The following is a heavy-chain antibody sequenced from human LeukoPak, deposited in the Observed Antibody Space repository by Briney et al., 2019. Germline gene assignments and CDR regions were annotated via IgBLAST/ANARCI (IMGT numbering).Heavy chain of an antibody. Sequence: PGGSLRLSCAASGFTFSSYAMSWVRQAPGKGLEWVSMIYSGGNTFYTDSVKGRFIISRDNSKNTLDLQMNSLRAEDTAVYYCARRGHGYGSPFDYWGQGTLVTVSS. D-gene: IGHD5-18*01. CDR1: GFTFSSYA. CDR2: IYSGGNT. J-gene: IGHJ4*02. V-gene: IGHV3-66*04. CDR3: ARRGHGYGSPFDY.